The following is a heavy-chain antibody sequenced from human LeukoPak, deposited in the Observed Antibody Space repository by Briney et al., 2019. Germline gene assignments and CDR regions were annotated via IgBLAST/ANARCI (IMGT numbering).Heavy chain of an antibody. D-gene: IGHD4-11*01. CDR2: ISSSSTYI. V-gene: IGHV3-21*01. J-gene: IGHJ4*02. CDR3: ARDGSTVTNYYFGY. Sequence: GGSLRLSCAASGFTFSSYSMNWVRQAPGKGLEWVSSISSSSTYIYYADSVKGRFTISRDNAKNSLYLQMNSLRAEDTAVYYCARDGSTVTNYYFGYWGQGTLVTVSS. CDR1: GFTFSSYS.